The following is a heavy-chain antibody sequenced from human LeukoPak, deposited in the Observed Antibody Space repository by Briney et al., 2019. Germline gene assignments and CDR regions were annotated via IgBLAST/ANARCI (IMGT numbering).Heavy chain of an antibody. CDR3: ATTSITMVRGVIRTDY. D-gene: IGHD3-10*01. CDR2: LIPIFGTA. CDR1: GGTLSSYA. Sequence: VRVSPKASGGTLSSYAISCGREAPGQGLEWGGGLIPIFGTANYAQKFQGRVTITAAKTTSTAYMELSSLRSEDTAVYYCATTSITMVRGVIRTDYWGQGTLVTVSP. V-gene: IGHV1-69*06. J-gene: IGHJ4*02.